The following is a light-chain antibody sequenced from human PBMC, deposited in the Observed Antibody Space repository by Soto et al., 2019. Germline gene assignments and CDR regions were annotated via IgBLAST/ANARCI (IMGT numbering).Light chain of an antibody. CDR2: GAS. Sequence: VMTQSPAILSVSPGERATLSCRASQSVGIYLAWYQQKPGQAPRLLIYGASTRAAGSPDRFSASGSATEFTLTISSLQSEDFAVYYCQQYNDWPRTFGQGTKVDIK. V-gene: IGKV3-15*01. J-gene: IGKJ1*01. CDR3: QQYNDWPRT. CDR1: QSVGIY.